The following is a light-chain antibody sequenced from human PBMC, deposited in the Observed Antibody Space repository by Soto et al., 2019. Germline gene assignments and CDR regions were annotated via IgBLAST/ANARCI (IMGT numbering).Light chain of an antibody. V-gene: IGKV1-9*01. Sequence: TQLTQSPSSLSSSVGDRVTITCRASQGISTYLAWYQQKPGKAPKLLIYAASTLQSGVPSRFSGSGSGTDFTLTISSLQPEDFATYYRQQLNSFSWTFGQGTKVEIK. CDR2: AAS. CDR3: QQLNSFSWT. CDR1: QGISTY. J-gene: IGKJ1*01.